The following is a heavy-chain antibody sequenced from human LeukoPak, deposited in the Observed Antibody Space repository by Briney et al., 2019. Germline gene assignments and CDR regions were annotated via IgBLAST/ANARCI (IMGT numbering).Heavy chain of an antibody. V-gene: IGHV3-21*01. CDR1: GFTFSSYS. CDR3: ARDRTVEWLRLRALGY. Sequence: PGRSLRLSCAASGFTFSSYSMNWVRQAPGKGLEWVSSISSSSSYIYYADSVKGRFTISRDNAKNSLYLQMNSLRAEDSAVYYCARDRTVEWLRLRALGYWGQGTLVTVSS. D-gene: IGHD5-12*01. CDR2: ISSSSSYI. J-gene: IGHJ4*02.